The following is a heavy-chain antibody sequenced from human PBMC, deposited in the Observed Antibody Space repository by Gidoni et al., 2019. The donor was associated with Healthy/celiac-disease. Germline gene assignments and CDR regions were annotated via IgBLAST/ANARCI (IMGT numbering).Heavy chain of an antibody. V-gene: IGHV3-21*01. J-gene: IGHJ4*02. CDR1: GCTFSSYS. Sequence: EVQLVESGGGLVKPGGSLRLSCTASGCTFSSYSMNWVRQGPGKGLEVVSAISSSSSYIYYADSVKGRFTISRDNAKNSLYLQMNSLRAEDTAVYYCARDGYYGSSGYYYVGMYYFDYWGQGTLVTVSS. D-gene: IGHD3-22*01. CDR2: ISSSSSYI. CDR3: ARDGYYGSSGYYYVGMYYFDY.